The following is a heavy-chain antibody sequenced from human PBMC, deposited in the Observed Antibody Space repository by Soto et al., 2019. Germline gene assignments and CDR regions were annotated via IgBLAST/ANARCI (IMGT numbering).Heavy chain of an antibody. CDR3: ASRGHCSNGQCHPFDS. Sequence: PGGSLRLSCVGSDFSLSGSYMSWVRQAPGKGLEWLSFISMSGSYKTYAASVEGRFTISRENVKNILYLQMDSLRAEDTAVYYCASRGHCSNGQCHPFDSWGQGTQVSVSS. D-gene: IGHD2-8*01. CDR1: DFSLSGSY. V-gene: IGHV3-11*06. J-gene: IGHJ4*02. CDR2: ISMSGSYK.